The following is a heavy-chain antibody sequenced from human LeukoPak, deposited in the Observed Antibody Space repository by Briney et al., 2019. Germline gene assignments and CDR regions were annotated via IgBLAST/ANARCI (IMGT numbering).Heavy chain of an antibody. D-gene: IGHD6-6*01. V-gene: IGHV3-30*04. CDR3: AKDGSSSSGGFDY. CDR1: GFPFNTYA. J-gene: IGHJ4*02. Sequence: SGGSLRLSCAASGFPFNTYAMHWVRQAPGKGLEWVAVISYDGSNKYYADSVKGRFTISRDNSKNTLYLQMNSLRAEDTAVYYCAKDGSSSSGGFDYWGQGTLVTVSS. CDR2: ISYDGSNK.